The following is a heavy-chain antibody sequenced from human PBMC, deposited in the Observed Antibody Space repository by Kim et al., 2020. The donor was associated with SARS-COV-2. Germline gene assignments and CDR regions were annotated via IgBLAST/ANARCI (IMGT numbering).Heavy chain of an antibody. Sequence: PSGGSTSNAQKFQGRVTMTRYTSTSTVYMELSSLRSEDTAVYYCARAFDYWGQGTLVTVSS. CDR2: PSGGST. V-gene: IGHV1-46*01. J-gene: IGHJ4*02. CDR3: ARAFDY.